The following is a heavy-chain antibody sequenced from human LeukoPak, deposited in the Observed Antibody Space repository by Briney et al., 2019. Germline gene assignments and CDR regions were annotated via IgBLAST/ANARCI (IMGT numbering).Heavy chain of an antibody. CDR3: ATSRVFDY. J-gene: IGHJ4*02. Sequence: GGSLRLSCVASGFTFSDYFMNWIRQAPGKGLEWLSFINSAGDNIYYADSVKGRFTISRDNAKKTLYLEMNSPRMEDTAIYYCATSRVFDYWGQGTLVTVSS. CDR2: INSAGDNI. V-gene: IGHV3-11*04. CDR1: GFTFSDYF.